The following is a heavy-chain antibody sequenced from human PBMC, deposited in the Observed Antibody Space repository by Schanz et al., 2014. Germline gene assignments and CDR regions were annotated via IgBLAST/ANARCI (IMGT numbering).Heavy chain of an antibody. V-gene: IGHV1-69*09. CDR2: IIPIHGIV. Sequence: QVQVEQSGPEVKKPGASVTVSCQASGYTFSTYPINWLRQAPGQGLEWMGRIIPIHGIVNYAQRFQDRVRITADKSTSTAYMELSSLRSDDTAVYYCARGGGPEDVFDIWGQGTILAVSS. CDR1: GYTFSTYP. D-gene: IGHD5-12*01. J-gene: IGHJ3*02. CDR3: ARGGGPEDVFDI.